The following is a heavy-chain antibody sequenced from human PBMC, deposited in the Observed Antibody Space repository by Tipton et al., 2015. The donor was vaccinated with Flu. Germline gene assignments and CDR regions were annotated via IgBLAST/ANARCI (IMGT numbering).Heavy chain of an antibody. CDR1: GYTFTSYG. CDR2: ISAYNGNT. CDR3: AREGLSSGWSIYYYYGMDV. D-gene: IGHD6-19*01. Sequence: QVQLVQSGAEVKKPGASVKVSCKASGYTFTSYGISWVRQAPGQGLEWMGWISAYNGNTNYAQKLQGRVTMTTDTSTSTAYMELRSLRSDDAAVYYCAREGLSSGWSIYYYYGMDVWGQGTTVTVSS. V-gene: IGHV1-18*01. J-gene: IGHJ6*02.